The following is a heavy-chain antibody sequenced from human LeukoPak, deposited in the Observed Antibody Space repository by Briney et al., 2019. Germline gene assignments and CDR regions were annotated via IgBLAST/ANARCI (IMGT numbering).Heavy chain of an antibody. Sequence: GGSLRLSCAASGFTFSSYAMSWVRQAPGKGLEWVSAINGSGGITYYADSVKGRFTISRDNSKNTLYLQMNSLRAEDTAVYYCAKGYGSSWAYFDYWGQGTLVAVSS. J-gene: IGHJ4*02. CDR2: INGSGGIT. CDR1: GFTFSSYA. V-gene: IGHV3-23*01. D-gene: IGHD6-13*01. CDR3: AKGYGSSWAYFDY.